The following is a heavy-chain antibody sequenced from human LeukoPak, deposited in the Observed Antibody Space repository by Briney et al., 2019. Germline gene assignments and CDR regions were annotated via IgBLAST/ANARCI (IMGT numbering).Heavy chain of an antibody. CDR3: TRVAEQHLQYYFDY. Sequence: GASVKVSCKASGFTFTNYGFTWVRQAPGQGLEWMGWISAYNGGTKYAQNLQGRVSMTTDASTSTASLELRSLTSDDTAVYYCTRVAEQHLQYYFDYWGQGTLVTVSS. V-gene: IGHV1-18*01. D-gene: IGHD5-24*01. J-gene: IGHJ4*02. CDR1: GFTFTNYG. CDR2: ISAYNGGT.